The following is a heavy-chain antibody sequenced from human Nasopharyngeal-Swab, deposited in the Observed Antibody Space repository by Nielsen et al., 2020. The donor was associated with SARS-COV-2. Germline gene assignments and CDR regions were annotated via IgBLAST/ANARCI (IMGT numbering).Heavy chain of an antibody. D-gene: IGHD6-19*01. J-gene: IGHJ6*01. V-gene: IGHV1-3*01. CDR2: INAGNGNT. CDR3: AREGIAVAGTHYYYYGRDV. Sequence: ASVKVSCKASGYTFTSYAMHWVRQAPGQRLEWMGWINAGNGNTKYSQKFQGRVTITRDTSASTAYMELSSLRSEDTAVYYCAREGIAVAGTHYYYYGRDVWGQGTTVTVSS. CDR1: GYTFTSYA.